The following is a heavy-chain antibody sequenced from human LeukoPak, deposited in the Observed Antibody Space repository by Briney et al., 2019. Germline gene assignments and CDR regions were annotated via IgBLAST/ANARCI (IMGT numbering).Heavy chain of an antibody. V-gene: IGHV3-23*01. Sequence: GGSLRLSCAASGFTFSSYAMSWVRQAPGKGLEWVSVISDSGGSTYYADSVKGRFSISRDNSKNTLYLQMNSLRTEDTAVYYCARGGSYFDISGYFFYWGQGTLVTVSS. CDR3: ARGGSYFDISGYFFY. J-gene: IGHJ4*02. D-gene: IGHD3-22*01. CDR1: GFTFSSYA. CDR2: ISDSGGST.